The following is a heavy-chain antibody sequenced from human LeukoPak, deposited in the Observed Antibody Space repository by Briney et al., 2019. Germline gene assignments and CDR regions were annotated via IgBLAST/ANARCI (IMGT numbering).Heavy chain of an antibody. J-gene: IGHJ6*03. D-gene: IGHD4-17*01. V-gene: IGHV4-59*01. CDR2: IYYSGST. CDR1: GGSISSYY. CDR3: ARGYGAVRRDYYMDV. Sequence: SETLSFICTVSGGSISSYYWSWIRQPPGKGLEWIGYIYYSGSTNYNPSLKSRVTISVDTSKNQFSLKLSSVTAADTAVYYCARGYGAVRRDYYMDVWGKGTTVTVSS.